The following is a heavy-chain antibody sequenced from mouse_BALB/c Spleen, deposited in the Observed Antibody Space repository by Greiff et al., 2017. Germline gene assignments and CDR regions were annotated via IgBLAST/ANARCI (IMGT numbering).Heavy chain of an antibody. CDR1: GFSLTSYG. CDR2: IWAGGST. D-gene: IGHD1-2*01. J-gene: IGHJ3*01. V-gene: IGHV2-9*02. CDR3: ARGNSLLRSWFAY. Sequence: VKLVESGPGLVAPSQSLSITCTVSGFSLTSYGVHWVRQPPGKGLEWLGVIWAGGSTNYNSALMSRLSISKDNSKSQVFLKMNSLQTDDTAMYYCARGNSLLRSWFAYWGQGTLVTVS.